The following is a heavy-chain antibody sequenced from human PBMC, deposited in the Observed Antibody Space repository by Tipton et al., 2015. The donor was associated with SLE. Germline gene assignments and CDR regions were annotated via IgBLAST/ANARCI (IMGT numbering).Heavy chain of an antibody. J-gene: IGHJ3*01. CDR1: GGSIRDTY. CDR3: ARGNYDFRGRTFDV. D-gene: IGHD3-3*01. V-gene: IGHV4-4*08. Sequence: TLSLTCTVSGGSIRDTYWSWIRPSPGKGLEWIGYIYTTGSTDYNPSLKSRVTISVDPSKNQFSLRLSSVTAADTALYFCARGNYDFRGRTFDVWGQGTRVTVSS. CDR2: IYTTGST.